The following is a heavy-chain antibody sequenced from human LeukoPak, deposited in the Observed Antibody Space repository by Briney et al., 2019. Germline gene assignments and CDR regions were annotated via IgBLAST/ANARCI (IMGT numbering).Heavy chain of an antibody. J-gene: IGHJ4*02. CDR1: GYTFTGYY. CDR2: INPNSGGT. V-gene: IGHV1-2*02. D-gene: IGHD5-24*01. CDR3: ASEGDGYNSDY. Sequence: ASVKVSCKASGYTFTGYYMHWVRQAPGQGLEWMGWINPNSGGTKYGQHFKGRVTMTRDTSISTAYMELSSLRSEDTAVYYCASEGDGYNSDYWGQGTLVTVSS.